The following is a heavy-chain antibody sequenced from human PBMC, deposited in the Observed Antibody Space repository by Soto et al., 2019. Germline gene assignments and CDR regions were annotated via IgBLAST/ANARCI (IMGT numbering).Heavy chain of an antibody. J-gene: IGHJ4*02. Sequence: CTVWDGCIRSSSYYWGRNRQPPGKGLEWIGSIYYSGSTYYNPSLKSRVTISVDTSKNQFSLKLSSVTSEDTAVYYCARDDSGFSGSHYIDYFNYWGQGALVTVSS. CDR1: DGCIRSSSYY. V-gene: IGHV4-39*02. CDR2: IYYSGST. D-gene: IGHD1-26*01. CDR3: ARDDSGFSGSHYIDYFNY.